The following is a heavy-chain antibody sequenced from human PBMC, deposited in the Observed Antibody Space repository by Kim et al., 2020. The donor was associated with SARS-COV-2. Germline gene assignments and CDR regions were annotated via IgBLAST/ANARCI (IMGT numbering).Heavy chain of an antibody. D-gene: IGHD5-12*01. CDR2: MYYTGTA. CDR1: GGSISSYY. J-gene: IGHJ4*02. V-gene: IGHV4-59*01. Sequence: SETLSLTCAVAGGSISSYYWSWIRQPPGKGLEWIGYMYYTGTANYNPSLKSRVTLSADTSKNQFSLELSSVSAADTAVYYCAREGRDGYNLEYWGQGILVTVSS. CDR3: AREGRDGYNLEY.